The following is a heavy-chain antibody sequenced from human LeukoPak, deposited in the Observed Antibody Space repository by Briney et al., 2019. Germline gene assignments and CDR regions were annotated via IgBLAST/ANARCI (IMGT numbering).Heavy chain of an antibody. CDR1: GYTFTSYW. Sequence: GESLKISCKGSGYTFTSYWIGWVRQMPGKGLEWMGIIYPGDSDTRYSPSFQGQVTISADKSISTAYLQWSTLKASDSAMYYCASLRVATSPLDYWGQGTLVTVSS. CDR3: ASLRVATSPLDY. J-gene: IGHJ4*02. V-gene: IGHV5-51*01. D-gene: IGHD5-24*01. CDR2: IYPGDSDT.